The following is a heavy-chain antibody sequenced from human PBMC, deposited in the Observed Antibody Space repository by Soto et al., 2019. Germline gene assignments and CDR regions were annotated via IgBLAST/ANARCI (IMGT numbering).Heavy chain of an antibody. CDR1: GFTYSSYA. CDR3: AKTVAGGWFWFDP. V-gene: IGHV3-23*01. Sequence: EVPLLESGGGLIQPGGSLRLSCAASGFTYSSYAMSWVRQAPGKGLDWVSGITGSGGTTYYADSMKGRFTISRDNSKSTLYLKINSLRAGDPAVYYCAKTVAGGWFWFDPWGQGTLVTVSS. D-gene: IGHD6-19*01. J-gene: IGHJ5*02. CDR2: ITGSGGTT.